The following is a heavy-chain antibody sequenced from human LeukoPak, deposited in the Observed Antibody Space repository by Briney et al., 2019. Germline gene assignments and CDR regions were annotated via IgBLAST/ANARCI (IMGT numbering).Heavy chain of an antibody. CDR1: GGSISSRPYY. CDR3: ARDFSSSSTVYYYYMGV. Sequence: SETLSLTCTVSGGSISSRPYYWGWVRQPPGKGLEWIGTISYSGTTYYSPSLKSRVTISLDTSKNQFSLKLSSVTAADTAIYYCARDFSSSSTVYYYYMGVWGKGTTVTVSS. D-gene: IGHD6-6*01. CDR2: ISYSGTT. J-gene: IGHJ6*03. V-gene: IGHV4-39*07.